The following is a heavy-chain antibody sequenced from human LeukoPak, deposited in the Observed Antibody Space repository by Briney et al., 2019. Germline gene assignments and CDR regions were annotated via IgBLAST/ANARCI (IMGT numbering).Heavy chain of an antibody. V-gene: IGHV1-46*01. CDR1: GYTFTSYY. CDR2: INPSGGST. CDR3: ARNGVGEYQLRLYYMDV. D-gene: IGHD2-2*01. Sequence: VASVKVSCKASGYTFTSYYMHWVRQAPGQGLEWMGIINPSGGSTSYAQKFQGRVTMTRDTSTSTVYMELSSLRSEDTAVYYCARNGVGEYQLRLYYMDVWGKGTTVTVSS. J-gene: IGHJ6*03.